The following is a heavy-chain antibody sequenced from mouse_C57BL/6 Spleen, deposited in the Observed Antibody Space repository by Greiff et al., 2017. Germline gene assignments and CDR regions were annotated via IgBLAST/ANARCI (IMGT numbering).Heavy chain of an antibody. V-gene: IGHV1-52*01. J-gene: IGHJ3*01. CDR1: GYTFTSYW. CDR3: ARRERYWFAY. Sequence: QVQLQQPGAELVRPGSSVKLSCKASGYTFTSYWMHWVKKRPIQGLEWIGNIDPSDSETHYNQKFKDKVTLTVDKSSRTAYMQLSSLKSEDSADYYCARRERYWFAYWGQGTLVTVSA. CDR2: IDPSDSET.